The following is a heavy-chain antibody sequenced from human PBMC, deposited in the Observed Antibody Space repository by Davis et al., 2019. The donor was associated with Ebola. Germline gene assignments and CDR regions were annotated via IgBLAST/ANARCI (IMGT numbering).Heavy chain of an antibody. CDR2: INPNSGGT. J-gene: IGHJ6*02. CDR1: GYTFTGYY. Sequence: ASVKVSCKASGYTFTGYYMHWVRQAPGQGLEWMGWINPNSGGTNYAQKFQGWVTMTRDTSISTAYMELSRLRSDDTAVYYCARAGADYGDLYYYYGMDVWGQGTTVTVSS. CDR3: ARAGADYGDLYYYYGMDV. V-gene: IGHV1-2*04. D-gene: IGHD4-17*01.